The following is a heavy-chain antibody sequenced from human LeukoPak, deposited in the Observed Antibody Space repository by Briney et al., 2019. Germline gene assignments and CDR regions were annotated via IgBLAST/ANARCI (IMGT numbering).Heavy chain of an antibody. J-gene: IGHJ4*02. Sequence: TGGSLRLSCAASGFTFSPYGMHWVRQAPGKGLEWVALITYDGYYKYYSDSVKGRFTISSDTSKNTLSLQMNSLRAEDTAVYYCARDLSPVVRASPMGYWGQGTLVTVSS. CDR2: ITYDGYYK. CDR1: GFTFSPYG. CDR3: ARDLSPVVRASPMGY. D-gene: IGHD3-10*01. V-gene: IGHV3-30*03.